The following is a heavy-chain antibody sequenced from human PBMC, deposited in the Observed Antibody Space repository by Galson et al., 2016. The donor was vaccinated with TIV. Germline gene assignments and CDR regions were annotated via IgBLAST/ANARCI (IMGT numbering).Heavy chain of an antibody. CDR3: VKGAGRYSRSWYFDY. V-gene: IGHV3-9*01. D-gene: IGHD6-13*01. J-gene: IGHJ4*02. CDR2: ISWNSDTI. CDR1: GFTFDDYA. Sequence: SLRLSYAASGFTFDDYAMHWVRQAPGRGLEWVSSISWNSDTIVYADSMKGRFTISRDNSKNSLYLQMNSLTSDDTALYYCVKGAGRYSRSWYFDYWGQGTLVTVSS.